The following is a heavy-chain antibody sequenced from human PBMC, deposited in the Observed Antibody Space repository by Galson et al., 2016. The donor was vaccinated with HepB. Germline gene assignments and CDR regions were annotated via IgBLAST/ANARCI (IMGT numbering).Heavy chain of an antibody. Sequence: SLRLSCAASGFTFSNYAMAWVRQASGKGLEWVSAIRGDTDTTYYADSVKGRFTISRDNSKNTLYLQMNSLRAEDTAVYYCTKEGAYCSSSRCRYYMDVWGRGTTVTVSS. V-gene: IGHV3-23*01. CDR2: IRGDTDTT. CDR3: TKEGAYCSSSRCRYYMDV. D-gene: IGHD2-2*01. J-gene: IGHJ6*03. CDR1: GFTFSNYA.